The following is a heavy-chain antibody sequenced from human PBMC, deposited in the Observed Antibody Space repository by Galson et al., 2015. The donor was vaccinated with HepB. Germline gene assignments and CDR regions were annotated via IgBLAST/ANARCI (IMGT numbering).Heavy chain of an antibody. D-gene: IGHD6-19*01. V-gene: IGHV1-46*03. CDR2: INPSGGST. Sequence: SVKVSCKASGYTFTSYYMHWVRQAPGQGLEWMGIINPSGGSTSYAQKFQGRVTMTRDTSTSTVYMELSSLRSEDTAVYYCARDLSSSGYLRDTSGDWGQGTLVTVSS. J-gene: IGHJ1*01. CDR3: ARDLSSSGYLRDTSGD. CDR1: GYTFTSYY.